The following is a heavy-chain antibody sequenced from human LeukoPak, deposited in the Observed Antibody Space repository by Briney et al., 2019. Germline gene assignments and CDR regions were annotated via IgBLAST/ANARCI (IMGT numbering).Heavy chain of an antibody. J-gene: IGHJ4*02. V-gene: IGHV4-4*07. CDR1: GGSFSTYY. CDR2: IYTSGST. CDR3: ARDGVVTMELDY. D-gene: IGHD3-3*01. Sequence: PSETLSLTCTVSGGSFSTYYWSWIRQPAGKGLEWIGRIYTSGSTNYNPSLKSRVTMSVDTSKNQFSLNLKSVTAADTAMYYCARDGVVTMELDYWGQGTLVTVSS.